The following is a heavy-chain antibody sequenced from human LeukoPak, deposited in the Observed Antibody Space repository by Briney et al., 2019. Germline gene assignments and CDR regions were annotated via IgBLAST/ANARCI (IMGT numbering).Heavy chain of an antibody. V-gene: IGHV3-23*01. Sequence: GGSLRLSCAASGFTFSSYAMSWVRQAPGKGLEWVSAISGSGGSTYYADSVKGRFTISRDNSKNTLYLQMNSLGAEDTAVYYCAKYSSGWYVQYYFDYWGQGTLVTVSS. CDR2: ISGSGGST. CDR1: GFTFSSYA. CDR3: AKYSSGWYVQYYFDY. J-gene: IGHJ4*02. D-gene: IGHD6-19*01.